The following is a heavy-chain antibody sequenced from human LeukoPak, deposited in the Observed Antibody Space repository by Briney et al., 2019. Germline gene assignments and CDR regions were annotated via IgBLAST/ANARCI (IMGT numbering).Heavy chain of an antibody. CDR1: GYTFTSYG. J-gene: IGHJ4*02. CDR2: ISAYNGNT. V-gene: IGHV1-18*01. Sequence: ASVKVSCKASGYTFTSYGISWVRQAPGQGLEWMGWISAYNGNTNYAQKLQGRVTMTTDTSTSTAHMELRSLRSDDTAVYYCAREREYYYDSSGYFDYWGQGTLVTVSS. D-gene: IGHD3-22*01. CDR3: AREREYYYDSSGYFDY.